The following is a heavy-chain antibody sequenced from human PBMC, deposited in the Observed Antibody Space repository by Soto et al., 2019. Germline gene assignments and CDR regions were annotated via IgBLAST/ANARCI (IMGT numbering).Heavy chain of an antibody. D-gene: IGHD6-6*01. J-gene: IGHJ4*02. CDR2: ITASGGAT. Sequence: EVQLLESGGGLVQPGGSLRLSCAASGFTFSDYAMSRVRQAPGKGLDWVSTITASGGATWYADSVKGRFTISRDFSKSTLYLQMNNLRAEDTAVYFCAKVLESGRPLDYWGQGTLVTVSS. V-gene: IGHV3-23*01. CDR3: AKVLESGRPLDY. CDR1: GFTFSDYA.